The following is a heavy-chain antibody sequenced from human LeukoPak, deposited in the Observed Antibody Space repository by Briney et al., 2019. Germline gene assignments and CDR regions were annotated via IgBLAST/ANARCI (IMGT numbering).Heavy chain of an antibody. Sequence: GGSLRLSCAASGFTFSSYAMHWVRQAPGKGLEYVSAISSNGGSTYYANSVKGRFTISRDNSKNTLYLQMGSLRAEDMAVYYCARDWWLEGGLDPWGQGTLVTVSS. J-gene: IGHJ5*02. CDR1: GFTFSSYA. D-gene: IGHD5-12*01. CDR3: ARDWWLEGGLDP. V-gene: IGHV3-64*01. CDR2: ISSNGGST.